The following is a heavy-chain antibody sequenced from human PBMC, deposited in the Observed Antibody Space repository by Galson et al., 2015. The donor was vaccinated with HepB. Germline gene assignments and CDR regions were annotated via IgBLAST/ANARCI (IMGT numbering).Heavy chain of an antibody. CDR3: ARDKADGDAFDI. CDR2: ISHDGSNK. J-gene: IGHJ3*02. V-gene: IGHV3-30*04. CDR1: GFTFRNYA. Sequence: SLRLSCAASGFTFRNYAMDWVRQAPGKGLEWVAVISHDGSNKKYADSVKGRFTISRDNSKNTLYLQMSSLRAEDMAVYYCARDKADGDAFDIWGQGTMVTVSS.